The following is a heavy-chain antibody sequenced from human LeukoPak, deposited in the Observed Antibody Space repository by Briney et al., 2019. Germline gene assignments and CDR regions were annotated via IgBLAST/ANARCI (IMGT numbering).Heavy chain of an antibody. J-gene: IGHJ4*02. CDR1: GYTFTGYY. V-gene: IGHV1-2*02. Sequence: ASVKVSCKASGYTFTGYYMHWVRQAPGQGLEWMGWINPNRGGTNYAQKFQGRVTMTRDTSISTAYMELSRLRSDDTAVYYCARGEAIVGATIDYWGQGTLVTVSS. D-gene: IGHD1-26*01. CDR2: INPNRGGT. CDR3: ARGEAIVGATIDY.